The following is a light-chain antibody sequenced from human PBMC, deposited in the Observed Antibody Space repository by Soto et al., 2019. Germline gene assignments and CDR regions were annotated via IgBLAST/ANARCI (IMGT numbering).Light chain of an antibody. V-gene: IGKV3-15*01. CDR2: GAS. CDR1: QSVSSS. CDR3: QQYGSSPRT. Sequence: EIVMTQSPATPSVSPGETATLSCRASQSVSSSLAWYQQTPGRAPRLLIYGASTRATGIPTRFSGSGSGTEFTLTIRRLEPEDFAVYYCQQYGSSPRTFGQGTRLEIK. J-gene: IGKJ5*01.